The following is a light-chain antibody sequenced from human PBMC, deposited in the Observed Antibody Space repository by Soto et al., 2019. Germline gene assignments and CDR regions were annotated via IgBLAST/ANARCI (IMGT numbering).Light chain of an antibody. CDR2: GAS. CDR3: LQHNSYPFT. Sequence: EIVMTQSPATLSVSPGERATLSCGASQSVSSNLAWYQQKPGQAPRLLIYGASTRATGIPTRFSGRGSGTEFTLTISRLQSDDFATYYCLQHNSYPFTFGPGTKVDIK. J-gene: IGKJ3*01. CDR1: QSVSSN. V-gene: IGKV3-15*01.